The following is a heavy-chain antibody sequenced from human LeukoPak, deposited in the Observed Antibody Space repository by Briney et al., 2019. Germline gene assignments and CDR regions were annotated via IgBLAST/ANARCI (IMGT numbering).Heavy chain of an antibody. CDR2: IYYSGST. Sequence: SETLSLTCTVSGGSISSYYWSWIRQPPVKGLEWIGYIYYSGSTNYNPSLKSRVTISVDTSKNQFSLKLSSVTAADTAVYYCARGSIAVAGTFDYWGQGTLVTVSS. J-gene: IGHJ4*02. D-gene: IGHD6-19*01. V-gene: IGHV4-59*01. CDR3: ARGSIAVAGTFDY. CDR1: GGSISSYY.